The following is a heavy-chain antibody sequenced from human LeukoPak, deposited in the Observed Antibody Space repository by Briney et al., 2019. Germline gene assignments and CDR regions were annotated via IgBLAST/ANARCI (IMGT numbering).Heavy chain of an antibody. D-gene: IGHD6-19*01. J-gene: IGHJ4*02. CDR3: ARDWAVAGTRHFDY. CDR1: GFTFSSYS. CDR2: ISSSSSYI. V-gene: IGHV3-21*01. Sequence: GGSLRLSCAASGFTFSSYSMNWVRQAPGKGLEWVSSISSSSSYIYYADSVKGRFTISRDNAKNSLYLQMNSLRAEDTAVYYCARDWAVAGTRHFDYWGQGTLVTVSS.